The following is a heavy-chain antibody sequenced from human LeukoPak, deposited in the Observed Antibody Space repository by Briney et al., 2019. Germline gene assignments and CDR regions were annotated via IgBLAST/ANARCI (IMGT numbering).Heavy chain of an antibody. Sequence: GASVKVSCKASGYTFTINHIHWVRQAPGQGLEWMGWISSYNANTNYAQKFQGRVTMTTDTSTSTAYLELRSLRSDDTAVYYCARDPAANYDFWRGYYQGYYYGMDVWGQGTTVTVSS. CDR1: GYTFTINH. CDR3: ARDPAANYDFWRGYYQGYYYGMDV. CDR2: ISSYNANT. D-gene: IGHD3-3*01. V-gene: IGHV1-18*04. J-gene: IGHJ6*02.